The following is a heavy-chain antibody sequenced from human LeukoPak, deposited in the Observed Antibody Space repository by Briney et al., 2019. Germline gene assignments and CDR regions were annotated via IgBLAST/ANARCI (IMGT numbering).Heavy chain of an antibody. D-gene: IGHD6-13*01. CDR3: ARGIQQLVPFDY. J-gene: IGHJ4*02. CDR2: INHSGST. CDR1: GGSFSGYY. Sequence: PSETLSLTCAVYGGSFSGYYWSWIRQPPGKGLEWIGEINHSGSTNYNPSLKSRVTISVDTSKNQFSLKLSSVTAADTAVYYCARGIQQLVPFDYWGQGTLVTVSS. V-gene: IGHV4-34*01.